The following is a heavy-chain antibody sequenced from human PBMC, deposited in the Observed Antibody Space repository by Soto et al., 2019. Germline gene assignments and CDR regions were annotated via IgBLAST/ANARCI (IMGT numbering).Heavy chain of an antibody. J-gene: IGHJ4*02. D-gene: IGHD6-19*01. CDR1: GFTFSSYA. CDR3: ARGTAYSNYGGIAVAEFDY. V-gene: IGHV3-30-3*01. Sequence: GGSLRLSCAASGFTFSSYAMHWVRQAPGKGLEWVAVISYDGSNKYYADSVKGRFTISRDNSKNTLYLQMNSLRAEDTAVYYCARGTAYSNYGGIAVAEFDYWGQGTLVTVSS. CDR2: ISYDGSNK.